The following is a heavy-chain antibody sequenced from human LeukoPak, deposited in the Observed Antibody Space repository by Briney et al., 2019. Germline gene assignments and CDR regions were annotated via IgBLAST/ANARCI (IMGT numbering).Heavy chain of an antibody. CDR2: IYYSGST. CDR1: GGSISSSSYY. D-gene: IGHD6-13*01. V-gene: IGHV4-39*01. Sequence: KPSETLSLTCTVAGGSISSSSYYWGWVRHPPGKGLEWIGSIYYSGSTYYNPSLKSRVTISVDTSKNQFSLKLSSVTAADTAVYYCARKYSSSWYNVDIFGKSWNWFDPWGQGTLVTVSS. J-gene: IGHJ5*02. CDR3: ARKYSSSWYNVDIFGKSWNWFDP.